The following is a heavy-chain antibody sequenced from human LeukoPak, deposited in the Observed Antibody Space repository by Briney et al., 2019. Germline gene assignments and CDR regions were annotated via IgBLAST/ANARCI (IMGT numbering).Heavy chain of an antibody. J-gene: IGHJ4*02. CDR3: ARDRSSGYYYPFDY. Sequence: SETLSLTCTVSGGSISSYYWSWIRQPAGKGLEWVGRIYSSGSTNYNPSLKSRVTISVDTSKNQFSLKLSSVTAADTAVYYCARDRSSGYYYPFDYWGQGTLVTVSS. V-gene: IGHV4-4*07. CDR1: GGSISSYY. D-gene: IGHD3-22*01. CDR2: IYSSGST.